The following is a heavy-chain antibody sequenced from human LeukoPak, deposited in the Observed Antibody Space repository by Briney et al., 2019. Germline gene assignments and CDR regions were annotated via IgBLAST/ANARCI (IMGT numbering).Heavy chain of an antibody. CDR2: ISAYNGNT. Sequence: ASVKVSCKASGYTFTSYGISWVRQAPGQGLEWMGWISAYNGNTNYAQKLQGRVTMTTDTSTSTAYMELRSLRSDDTAVYYCARDESITIFGVVIIESYDYYYMDVWGKGTTVTVSS. J-gene: IGHJ6*03. D-gene: IGHD3-3*01. V-gene: IGHV1-18*01. CDR3: ARDESITIFGVVIIESYDYYYMDV. CDR1: GYTFTSYG.